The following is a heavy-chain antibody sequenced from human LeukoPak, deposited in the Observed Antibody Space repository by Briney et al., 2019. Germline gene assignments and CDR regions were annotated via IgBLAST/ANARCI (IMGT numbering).Heavy chain of an antibody. V-gene: IGHV3-74*01. D-gene: IGHD2-15*01. CDR3: ARGSSVVGLD. J-gene: IGHJ4*02. Sequence: GGSLRLSCAASGFTFSSYWMHLVRQAPGKGLVWVSRINGDGSSTSYADSVKGRFTISRDSAKNTLYLQMNSLRAEDTAVYYCARGSSVVGLDWGQGTLVTVSS. CDR2: INGDGSST. CDR1: GFTFSSYW.